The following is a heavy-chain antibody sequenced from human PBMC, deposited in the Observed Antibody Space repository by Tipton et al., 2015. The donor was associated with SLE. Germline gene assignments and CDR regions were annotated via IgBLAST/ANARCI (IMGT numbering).Heavy chain of an antibody. CDR2: IYYSGST. Sequence: TLSLTCTVSGGSISSHYWSWIRQPPGKGLEWIGYIYYSGSTNYNPSLKSRVTISVDTSKNQFSLKLSSVTAADTAVYYCARDSRSGSYYYFDYWGQGTLVTVSS. V-gene: IGHV4-59*11. J-gene: IGHJ4*02. CDR3: ARDSRSGSYYYFDY. D-gene: IGHD1-26*01. CDR1: GGSISSHY.